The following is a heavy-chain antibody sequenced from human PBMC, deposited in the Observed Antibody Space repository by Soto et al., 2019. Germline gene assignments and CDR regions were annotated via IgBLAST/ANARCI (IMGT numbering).Heavy chain of an antibody. V-gene: IGHV5-51*01. CDR2: INPADSDI. Sequence: PGESLKISCQGSGYSFTSNWIGWVRQMPGKGLEWMGIINPADSDIKYSPSFQGQVTISADKSIGTAYLQWSSLKASDTAVYYCATPTPLRGAMITNINFDFWGQGTPVTVSS. CDR3: ATPTPLRGAMITNINFDF. CDR1: GYSFTSNW. J-gene: IGHJ4*02. D-gene: IGHD3-10*01.